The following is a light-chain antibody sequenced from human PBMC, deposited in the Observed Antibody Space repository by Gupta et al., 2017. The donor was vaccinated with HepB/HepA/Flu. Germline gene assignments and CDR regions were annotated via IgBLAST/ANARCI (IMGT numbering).Light chain of an antibody. Sequence: EIVMTQSPATLSVSPGERATLSCMASQSVSSNLAWYQQKPGQAPRLLIYGASTRATGIPARFSGSGSGTEFTLTISSLQSEDFAVYYCLQDTNWPLTFGGGTKLEIK. CDR2: GAS. V-gene: IGKV3-15*01. CDR1: QSVSSN. J-gene: IGKJ4*01. CDR3: LQDTNWPLT.